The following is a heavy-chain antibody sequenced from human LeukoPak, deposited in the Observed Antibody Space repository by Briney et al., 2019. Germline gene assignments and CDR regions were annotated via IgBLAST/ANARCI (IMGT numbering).Heavy chain of an antibody. CDR3: AKDNHDYGDYTPSD. CDR1: GFTFSSYW. CDR2: IKQDGSEK. Sequence: GSPRLSCAASGFTFSSYWMSWVRQAPGKGLEWVANIKQDGSEKYYVDSVKGRFTISRDNAKNSLYLQMNSLRAEDTAVYYCAKDNHDYGDYTPSDWGQGTLVTVSS. J-gene: IGHJ4*02. D-gene: IGHD4-17*01. V-gene: IGHV3-7*01.